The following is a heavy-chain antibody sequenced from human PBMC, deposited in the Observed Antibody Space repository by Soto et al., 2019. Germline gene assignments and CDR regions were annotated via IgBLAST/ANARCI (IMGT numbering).Heavy chain of an antibody. J-gene: IGHJ3*02. CDR2: ISSSSSTI. D-gene: IGHD3-22*01. CDR1: GFTFSSYS. V-gene: IGHV3-48*02. Sequence: GWSLRLSCAASGFTFSSYSMNWVRQAPGKGLEWVSYISSSSSTIYYADSVKGRFTISRDNAKNSLYLQMNRLRDEDTAVYYCARDYYVSSGDYRPAFDIWGQGTMLTVS. CDR3: ARDYYVSSGDYRPAFDI.